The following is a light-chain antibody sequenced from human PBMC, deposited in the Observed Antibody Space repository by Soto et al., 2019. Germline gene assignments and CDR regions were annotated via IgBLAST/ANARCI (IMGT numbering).Light chain of an antibody. CDR3: QQYNSYT. J-gene: IGKJ2*01. Sequence: DIQITQSPSTLSASLGDRVTITCRASQSISSWLAWYQQKPGKAPKLLIYDASSLESGVPSRFSGSGSGTEFTLTISSLQPDDFATYYCQQYNSYTFGQG. CDR1: QSISSW. CDR2: DAS. V-gene: IGKV1-5*01.